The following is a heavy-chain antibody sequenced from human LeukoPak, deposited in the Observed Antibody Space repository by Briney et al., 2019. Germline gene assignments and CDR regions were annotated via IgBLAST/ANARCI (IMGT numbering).Heavy chain of an antibody. CDR3: AKAPLYRSGSCDY. Sequence: PGGSLRLSCAASGFTFSSYAMHWVRQAPGKGLGYVSAISSNGGSTYYANSVKGRFTISRDNSKNTLYLQMNSLRAEDTAVYYCAKAPLYRSGSCDYWGQGTLVTVSS. CDR2: ISSNGGST. CDR1: GFTFSSYA. D-gene: IGHD3-10*01. V-gene: IGHV3-64*01. J-gene: IGHJ4*02.